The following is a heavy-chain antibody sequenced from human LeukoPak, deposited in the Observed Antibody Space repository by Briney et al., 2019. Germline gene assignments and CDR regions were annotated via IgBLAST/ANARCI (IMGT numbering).Heavy chain of an antibody. Sequence: SETLSLTCTVSGGSINSHYWSWIRQPPGKGLEWIGYIFNGGTTNYNPSLKSRVTMSVDTSKNQFSLKLSSVTAADTAVYYCARASEEVFDPWGQGTLVTVSS. J-gene: IGHJ5*02. CDR1: GGSINSHY. CDR3: ARASEEVFDP. CDR2: IFNGGTT. V-gene: IGHV4-59*08.